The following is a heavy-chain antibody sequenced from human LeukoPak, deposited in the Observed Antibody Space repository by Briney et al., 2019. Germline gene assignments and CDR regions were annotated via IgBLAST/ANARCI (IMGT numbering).Heavy chain of an antibody. CDR2: INSDGSST. J-gene: IGHJ3*02. Sequence: PWGSLRLSCAASGFTFSSYWMHWVRQAPGKGLVWVSRINSDGSSTSYADSVKGRFTISRDNAKNTLYLQMNSLRAEDTAVYYCARDRAYSSSWLYDAFDIWGQGTMVTVSS. CDR1: GFTFSSYW. V-gene: IGHV3-74*01. CDR3: ARDRAYSSSWLYDAFDI. D-gene: IGHD6-13*01.